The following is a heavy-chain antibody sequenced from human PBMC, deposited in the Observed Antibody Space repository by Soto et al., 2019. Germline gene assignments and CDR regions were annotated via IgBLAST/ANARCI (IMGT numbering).Heavy chain of an antibody. V-gene: IGHV1-18*01. CDR1: AHTFTSYS. CDR2: ISAYNGNT. J-gene: IGHJ6*01. CDR3: AREGGGSWYDYYYYYGMDV. Sequence: ASVKVSGTASAHTFTSYSSSWVRQAPVQGLEWMGWISAYNGNTNYAQKLHGRVPMTADTSARTAYMELRSVRSDGTAVYYCAREGGGSWYDYYYYYGMDVWGQGTTVTVSS. D-gene: IGHD6-13*01.